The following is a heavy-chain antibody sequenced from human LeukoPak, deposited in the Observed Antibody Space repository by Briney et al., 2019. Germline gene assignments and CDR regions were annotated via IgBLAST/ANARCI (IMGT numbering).Heavy chain of an antibody. Sequence: GGSLRRYCAASGFTFSSYSMNWVRQAPGKGLEWVSYISSISSAIHYADSVKGRFTVSRDNAKNSLSLQMNSLRAEDTAVYYCARVAGLVDYWGQGTLVTVST. CDR2: ISSISSAI. CDR1: GFTFSSYS. D-gene: IGHD3-9*01. J-gene: IGHJ4*02. V-gene: IGHV3-48*01. CDR3: ARVAGLVDY.